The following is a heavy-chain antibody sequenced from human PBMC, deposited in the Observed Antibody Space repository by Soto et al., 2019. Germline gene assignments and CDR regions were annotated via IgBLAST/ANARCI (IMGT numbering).Heavy chain of an antibody. CDR3: VRQGVGPLHGLVDV. V-gene: IGHV4-59*08. D-gene: IGHD1-26*01. Sequence: QVQLQESGPGLVKPSETLSLTCTVSSDSSSSYKWSWIRQTPGKGLEWIGYIDNNGGISYNPPHRSRTTTPISTATSTKQVPGRLSSVTAADTAVYYCVRQGVGPLHGLVDVWGQGATVTVSS. CDR1: SDSSSSYK. J-gene: IGHJ6*02. CDR2: IDNNGGI.